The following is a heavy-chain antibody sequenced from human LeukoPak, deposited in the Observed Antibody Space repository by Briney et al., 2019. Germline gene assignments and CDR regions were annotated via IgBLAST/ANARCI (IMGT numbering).Heavy chain of an antibody. Sequence: ASVKVSCKASGYTFTGYYMHWVRQAPGQGLEWMGRINPNSGGTNYAQKFQGRVTMTRDTSISTAYMELSRLRSDDTAVYYCTTYCSGGSCYQLSSDYWGQGTLVTVSS. J-gene: IGHJ4*02. CDR3: TTYCSGGSCYQLSSDY. V-gene: IGHV1-2*06. CDR2: INPNSGGT. D-gene: IGHD2-15*01. CDR1: GYTFTGYY.